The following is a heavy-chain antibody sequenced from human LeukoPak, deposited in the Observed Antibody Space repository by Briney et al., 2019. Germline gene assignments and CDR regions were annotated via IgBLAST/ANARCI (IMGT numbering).Heavy chain of an antibody. D-gene: IGHD6-19*01. V-gene: IGHV5-51*01. CDR3: ARLGQWLDNFDY. Sequence: GESLKISCKGSGYSFTRYWIGWVRQMPGKGLEWMGIIYPDDSDTTYSPSFQGQVTISADKSISTAYLQWTSLKASDTAMYYCARLGQWLDNFDYWGQGTLVTVSS. CDR1: GYSFTRYW. J-gene: IGHJ4*02. CDR2: IYPDDSDT.